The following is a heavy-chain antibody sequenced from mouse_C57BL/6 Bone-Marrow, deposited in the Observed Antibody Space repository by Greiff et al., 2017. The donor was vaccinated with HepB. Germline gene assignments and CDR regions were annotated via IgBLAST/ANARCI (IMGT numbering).Heavy chain of an antibody. CDR1: GFTFSSYA. Sequence: EVQGVESGGGLVQPGGSLKLSCAASGFTFSSYAMSWVRQTPEKRLEWVATISDGGSYTYYPDNVKGRFTISRDNAKNNLYLQMSHLKSEDTAMYYCARVITTVVATDYWGQGTTLTVSS. CDR3: ARVITTVVATDY. CDR2: ISDGGSYT. D-gene: IGHD1-1*01. J-gene: IGHJ2*01. V-gene: IGHV5-4*01.